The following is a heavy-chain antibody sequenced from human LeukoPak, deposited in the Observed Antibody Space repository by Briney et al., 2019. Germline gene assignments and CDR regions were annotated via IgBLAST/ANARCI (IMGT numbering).Heavy chain of an antibody. D-gene: IGHD3-10*01. CDR3: AGGGGHCMDI. Sequence: PGGSLRLSCAASGFTFSEYYMTWIRQAPGKGLEWVSYISGVYDNIFYGNSVKGRFTISRDNAKKSVYLQMNSLRAEDTAVYYCAGGGGHCMDIWGQGTTVSVSS. CDR2: ISGVYDNI. J-gene: IGHJ6*02. V-gene: IGHV3-11*01. CDR1: GFTFSEYY.